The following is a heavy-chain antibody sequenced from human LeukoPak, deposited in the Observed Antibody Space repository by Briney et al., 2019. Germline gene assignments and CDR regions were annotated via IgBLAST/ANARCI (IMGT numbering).Heavy chain of an antibody. J-gene: IGHJ4*02. Sequence: ASVKVSRKASGYTFTSYYMHWVRQAPGQGLEWMGIINPSGGSTSYAQKFQGRVTMTRDTSTSTVYMELSSLRSEDTAVYYCAKAHYGDYGGETIDYWGQGTLVTVSS. CDR3: AKAHYGDYGGETIDY. CDR1: GYTFTSYY. V-gene: IGHV1-46*01. D-gene: IGHD4-17*01. CDR2: INPSGGST.